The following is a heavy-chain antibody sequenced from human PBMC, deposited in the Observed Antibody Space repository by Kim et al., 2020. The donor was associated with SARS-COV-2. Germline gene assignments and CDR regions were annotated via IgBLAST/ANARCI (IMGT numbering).Heavy chain of an antibody. Sequence: ASVKVSCKASGYTFTSYGISWVRQAPGQGLEWMGWISAYNGNTNYAQKLQGRVTMTTDTSTSTAYMELRSLRSDDTAVYYCARDGYSSSWTRSKGAFDIWGQGTMVTVSS. V-gene: IGHV1-18*01. J-gene: IGHJ3*02. CDR1: GYTFTSYG. CDR2: ISAYNGNT. CDR3: ARDGYSSSWTRSKGAFDI. D-gene: IGHD6-13*01.